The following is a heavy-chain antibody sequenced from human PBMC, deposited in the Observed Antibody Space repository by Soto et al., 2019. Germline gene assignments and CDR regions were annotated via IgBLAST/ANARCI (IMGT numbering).Heavy chain of an antibody. CDR2: IYYSGST. CDR1: GVSISSYY. CDR3: ARDLLPYYYDSSGYITEDY. V-gene: IGHV4-59*01. D-gene: IGHD3-22*01. J-gene: IGHJ4*02. Sequence: SETLSLTCTFSGVSISSYYWSCTRQPPGKGLEWIGYIYYSGSTNYNPSLKSRVTISVDTSKNQFSLKLSSVTAADTAVYYCARDLLPYYYDSSGYITEDYWRQGTLVTVSP.